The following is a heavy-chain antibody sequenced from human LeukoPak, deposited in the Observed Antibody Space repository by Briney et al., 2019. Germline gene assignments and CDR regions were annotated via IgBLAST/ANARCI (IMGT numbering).Heavy chain of an antibody. D-gene: IGHD3-10*01. CDR3: ARGRGTMVRGPYYFDY. CDR2: IYYSGST. J-gene: IGHJ4*02. Sequence: SETLSLTCTVSGGSISSYYWSWIRQPPGKGLEWIGYIYYSGSTNYNPSLKSRVTISVDTSKNQFSLKLSSVTAADTAVYYCARGRGTMVRGPYYFDYWGQGTLVTVSS. V-gene: IGHV4-59*12. CDR1: GGSISSYY.